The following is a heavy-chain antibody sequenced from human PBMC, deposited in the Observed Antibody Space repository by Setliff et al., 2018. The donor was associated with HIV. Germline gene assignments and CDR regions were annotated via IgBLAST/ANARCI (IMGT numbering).Heavy chain of an antibody. V-gene: IGHV4-34*01. CDR2: ITDSGST. CDR1: GGSFSGYS. J-gene: IGHJ6*02. CDR3: ARGHSAAGNYYYYGMDV. D-gene: IGHD6-13*01. Sequence: PSETLSLTCAVYGGSFSGYSWSWIRQPPGKGLEWIGEITDSGSTNYTPSLKSRVTISIDTSKNQFSLKLSSVTAADTAVYYCARGHSAAGNYYYYGMDVWGQGTTVTVSS.